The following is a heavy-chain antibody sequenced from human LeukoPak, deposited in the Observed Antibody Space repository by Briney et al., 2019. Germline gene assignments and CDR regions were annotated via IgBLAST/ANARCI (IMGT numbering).Heavy chain of an antibody. Sequence: ASVRVSCKVSGYTLTELSMHWVRQAPGKGLEWMGGFDPEDGETIYAQKFQGRVTMTEDTSTDTAYMELSSLRSEDTAVYYCATGAGVPVVTAIEYFQHWGQGTLVTVSS. CDR1: GYTLTELS. D-gene: IGHD2-21*02. J-gene: IGHJ1*01. CDR2: FDPEDGET. CDR3: ATGAGVPVVTAIEYFQH. V-gene: IGHV1-24*01.